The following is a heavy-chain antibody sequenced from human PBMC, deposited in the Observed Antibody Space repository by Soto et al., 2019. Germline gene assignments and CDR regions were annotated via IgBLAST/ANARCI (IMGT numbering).Heavy chain of an antibody. V-gene: IGHV3-30*03. Sequence: PGGSLRLSCAASGFTFSSYGMHWVRQAPGKGLEWVAVISYDGSNKYYADSVKGRFTISRDNSKNTLYLQMNSLRAEDTAVYYCARGRYYDNNGYFDYWGQGTLVTVSS. D-gene: IGHD3-22*01. CDR3: ARGRYYDNNGYFDY. CDR1: GFTFSSYG. CDR2: ISYDGSNK. J-gene: IGHJ4*02.